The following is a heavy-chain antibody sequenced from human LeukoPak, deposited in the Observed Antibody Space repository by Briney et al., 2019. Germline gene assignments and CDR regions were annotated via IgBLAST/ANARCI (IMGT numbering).Heavy chain of an antibody. Sequence: SETLSLTCTVSGGSISSYYWSWIRQPAGKGLEWIGRTYTSGSTNYDPSLKSRVTMSVDTSKNQFSLKLSSVTAADTAVYYCAREKQWLGIDYWGQGTLVTVSS. CDR1: GGSISSYY. J-gene: IGHJ4*02. CDR2: TYTSGST. CDR3: AREKQWLGIDY. D-gene: IGHD6-19*01. V-gene: IGHV4-4*07.